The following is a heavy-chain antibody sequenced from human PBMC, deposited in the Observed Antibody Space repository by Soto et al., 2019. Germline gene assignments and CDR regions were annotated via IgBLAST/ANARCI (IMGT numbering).Heavy chain of an antibody. CDR3: ARGLGFDWLSYYFDY. D-gene: IGHD3-9*01. J-gene: IGHJ4*02. CDR1: GGSFSGYY. CDR2: INHSGST. V-gene: IGHV4-34*01. Sequence: SETLSLTCAVYGGSFSGYYWSWIRQPPGKGLEWIGEINHSGSTNYNPSLKSRVTISVDTSKNQFSLKLSSVTAADTAVYYCARGLGFDWLSYYFDYWGQGTLVTVSS.